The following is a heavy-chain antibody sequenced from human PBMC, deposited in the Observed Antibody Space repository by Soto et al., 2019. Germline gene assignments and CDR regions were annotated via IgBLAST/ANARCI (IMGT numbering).Heavy chain of an antibody. CDR1: GFTFSSYG. CDR2: IWYDGSNK. V-gene: IGHV3-33*01. Sequence: SGGSLRLSCAASGFTFSSYGMHWVRQAPGKGLEWVAVIWYDGSNKYYADSVKGRFTISRDNSKNTLYLQMNSLRAEDTAVYYCARVQGYILTGYTPNYGMDVWGQGTTVTVSS. J-gene: IGHJ6*02. D-gene: IGHD3-9*01. CDR3: ARVQGYILTGYTPNYGMDV.